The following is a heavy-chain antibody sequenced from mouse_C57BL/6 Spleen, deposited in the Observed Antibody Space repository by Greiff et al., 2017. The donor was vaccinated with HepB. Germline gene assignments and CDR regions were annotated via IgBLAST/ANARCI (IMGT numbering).Heavy chain of an antibody. CDR1: GFTFSDYG. CDR3: ARGVLRSYWYFDV. D-gene: IGHD1-1*01. V-gene: IGHV5-17*01. Sequence: EVQLVESGGSLVKPGGSLKLSCAASGFTFSDYGMHWVRQAPEKGLEWVAYISSGSSTIYYADTVKGRFTISRDNAKNTLFLQMTSLRSEDTAMYYCARGVLRSYWYFDVWGTGTTVTVSS. CDR2: ISSGSSTI. J-gene: IGHJ1*03.